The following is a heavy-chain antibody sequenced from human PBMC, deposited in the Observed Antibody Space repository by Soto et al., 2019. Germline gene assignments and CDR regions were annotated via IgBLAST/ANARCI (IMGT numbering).Heavy chain of an antibody. CDR3: AKNRGPAGYYFFDY. D-gene: IGHD3-9*01. J-gene: IGHJ4*02. Sequence: GGSLRLSCAASGFTFSSYAMSWVRQAPGKGLEWVSAISGSGGSTYYADSVKGRFTISRDNSKNTLYLQMNSLRTEDTAVYYCAKNRGPAGYYFFDYWGQGTLVTVSS. CDR2: ISGSGGST. V-gene: IGHV3-23*01. CDR1: GFTFSSYA.